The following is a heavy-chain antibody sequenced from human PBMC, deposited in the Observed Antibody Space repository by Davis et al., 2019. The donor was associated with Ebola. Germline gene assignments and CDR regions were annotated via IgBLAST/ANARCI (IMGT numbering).Heavy chain of an antibody. Sequence: ASVKVSCKASGFPFSYYGFHWVRQAPGQRLQWMGWINADYGNTQFSQVFQGRVSITRDTSASTAYMELSSLRSEDTAVYYCASPVFSELPRSYYYYGMDVWGQGTTVTVSS. J-gene: IGHJ6*02. CDR3: ASPVFSELPRSYYYYGMDV. D-gene: IGHD1-26*01. CDR1: GFPFSYYG. V-gene: IGHV1-3*01. CDR2: INADYGNT.